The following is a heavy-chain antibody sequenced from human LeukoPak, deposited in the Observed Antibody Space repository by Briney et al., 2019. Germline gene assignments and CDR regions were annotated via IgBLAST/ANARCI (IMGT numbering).Heavy chain of an antibody. Sequence: PSETLSLTCTVSGGSITGYHWSWIRQPPGKGLEWIGYIYSSETTEYKPSLKSRVTISAVTSKNQLSLKLTSVTAADTAIYYCARRNDFDIWGQGTMATVSS. CDR2: IYSSETT. J-gene: IGHJ3*02. CDR1: GGSITGYH. V-gene: IGHV4-4*08. CDR3: ARRNDFDI.